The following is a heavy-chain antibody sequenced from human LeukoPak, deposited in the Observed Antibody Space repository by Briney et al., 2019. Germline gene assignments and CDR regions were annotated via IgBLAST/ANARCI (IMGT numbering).Heavy chain of an antibody. CDR1: GFTFSSYA. J-gene: IGHJ4*02. Sequence: GGSLRLSCAASGFTFSSYAMTWVRQAPGKGLEWVSSITGSGDTTYNADSVKGRFTISRDNSKNTLYLQMNSLRAEDTAVYYCAKDLDSSGWYDYWGQGTLVTVSS. D-gene: IGHD6-19*01. CDR3: AKDLDSSGWYDY. V-gene: IGHV3-23*01. CDR2: ITGSGDTT.